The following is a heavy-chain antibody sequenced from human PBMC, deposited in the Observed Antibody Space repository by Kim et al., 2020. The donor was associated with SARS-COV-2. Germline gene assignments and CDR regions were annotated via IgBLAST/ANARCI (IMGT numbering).Heavy chain of an antibody. Sequence: ASVKVSCKASGYTFTSYAMHWVRQAPGQMLEWMGWINAGNGNTRYSQKFQGRVTITRDTSASTAYMELSSLRSEDTAVYYCARDWEAASGTWWFDPWGQGTLVTVST. CDR1: GYTFTSYA. J-gene: IGHJ5*02. V-gene: IGHV1-3*01. CDR3: ARDWEAASGTWWFDP. CDR2: INAGNGNT. D-gene: IGHD1-1*01.